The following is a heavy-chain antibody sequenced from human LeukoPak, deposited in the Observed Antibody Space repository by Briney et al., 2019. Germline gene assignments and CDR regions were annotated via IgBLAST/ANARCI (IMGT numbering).Heavy chain of an antibody. CDR1: GGSISSYY. V-gene: IGHV4-59*01. Sequence: PSETLSLTCTVSGGSISSYYWSWIRQPPGKGLEWIGYIYYSGSTNYNPSLKSRVTISVDTSKNQFSLKLSSVTAADTAVYYCARVLRVRGVIIWENWFDPWGQGTLVTVSS. J-gene: IGHJ5*02. D-gene: IGHD3-10*01. CDR2: IYYSGST. CDR3: ARVLRVRGVIIWENWFDP.